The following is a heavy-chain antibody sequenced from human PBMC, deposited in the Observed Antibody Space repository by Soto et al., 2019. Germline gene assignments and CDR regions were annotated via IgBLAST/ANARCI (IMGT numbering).Heavy chain of an antibody. V-gene: IGHV4-59*01. D-gene: IGHD2-2*01. CDR3: ARGSTLDWFDP. J-gene: IGHJ5*02. CDR1: GGSISSYY. Sequence: SETLSLTCTVSGGSISSYYWSWIRQPPGRGLEWIGYIYYSGSTNYNPSLKSRVTISVDTSKNQFSLKLSSVTAADTAVYYCARGSTLDWFDPWGQGTLVTVSS. CDR2: IYYSGST.